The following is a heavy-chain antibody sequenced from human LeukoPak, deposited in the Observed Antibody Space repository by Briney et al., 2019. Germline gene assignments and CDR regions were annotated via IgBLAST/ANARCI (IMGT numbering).Heavy chain of an antibody. CDR1: GGSISSGDYY. J-gene: IGHJ4*02. CDR2: IYYSGST. V-gene: IGHV4-30-4*01. CDR3: ATAATPYYFDY. D-gene: IGHD2-2*01. Sequence: SETLSLTCTVSGGSISSGDYYWSWIRQPPGKGLEWIGYIYYSGSTYYNPSLKSRVTISVDTSKNQFSLKLSSVTAADTAVYYCATAATPYYFDYWGQGILVTVSS.